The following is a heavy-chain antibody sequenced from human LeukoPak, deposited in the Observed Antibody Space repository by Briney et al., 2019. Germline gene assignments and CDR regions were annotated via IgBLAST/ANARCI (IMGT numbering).Heavy chain of an antibody. D-gene: IGHD4-23*01. CDR2: ISKGGSTE. V-gene: IGHV3-11*01. CDR1: GFSLSDYY. Sequence: GGSLTLSCSGSGFSLSDYYIKWIRQAPGKGLEWVSQISKGGSTEYYADSVKGRFTISRDNVKNSVSLQMRSLSAEDTAVYYCAREDYGGTNFDYWGQGALVAVSS. J-gene: IGHJ4*02. CDR3: AREDYGGTNFDY.